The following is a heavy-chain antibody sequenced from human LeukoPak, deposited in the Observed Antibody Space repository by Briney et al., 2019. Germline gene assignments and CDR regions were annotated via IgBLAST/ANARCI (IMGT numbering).Heavy chain of an antibody. CDR2: ISSSSSYI. CDR1: GFTFSSYS. D-gene: IGHD5-24*01. J-gene: IGHJ4*02. CDR3: ARDPMATIGDYFDY. V-gene: IGHV3-21*01. Sequence: GGSLRLSCAASGFTFSSYSMNWVRQAPGKGLEGVSSISSSSSYIYYADSVKGRFAISRDNAKNSLYLQMNSLRAEDTAVYYCARDPMATIGDYFDYWGQGTLVTVSS.